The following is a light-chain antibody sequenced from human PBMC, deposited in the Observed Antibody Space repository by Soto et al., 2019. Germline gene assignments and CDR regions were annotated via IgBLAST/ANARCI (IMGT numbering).Light chain of an antibody. CDR1: QTVSSSY. Sequence: VLTQSPGTLSLSPGERATLSCRASQTVSSSYLAWDQQKPGQAPRLLIYGASNRATGIPDRFSGSGSGTDFTLTISRLETEDFAVFYCQQYGSSLPYTFGQGTKLEIK. J-gene: IGKJ2*01. V-gene: IGKV3-20*01. CDR3: QQYGSSLPYT. CDR2: GAS.